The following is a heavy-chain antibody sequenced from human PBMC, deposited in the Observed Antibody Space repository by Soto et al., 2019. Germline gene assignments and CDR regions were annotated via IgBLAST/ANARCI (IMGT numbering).Heavy chain of an antibody. V-gene: IGHV1-69*01. Sequence: QVQLVQSGAEVKKPGSSVKVSCKASGGTFSSYAISWVRQAPGQGLEWMGGIIPMFGTANYAQKFQGRVTITADESTSTANMELSSLRSEDTAVYYCARESAAGIPRDYYYYYGMDVWGQGTTVTVSS. CDR1: GGTFSSYA. D-gene: IGHD6-13*01. CDR3: ARESAAGIPRDYYYYYGMDV. CDR2: IIPMFGTA. J-gene: IGHJ6*02.